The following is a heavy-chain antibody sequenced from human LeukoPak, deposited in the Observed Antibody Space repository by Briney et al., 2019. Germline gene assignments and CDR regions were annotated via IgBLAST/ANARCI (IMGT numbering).Heavy chain of an antibody. Sequence: MPSETLSLTCAASGGSISSGGYSWSWIRQPPGKGLEWIGYIYHSGSTYYNPSLKSRVTISVDRSKNQFSLKLSSVTAADTAVYYCARGTYDFWSGYTDWFDPWGQGTLVTVSS. CDR3: ARGTYDFWSGYTDWFDP. D-gene: IGHD3-3*01. CDR2: IYHSGST. CDR1: GGSISSGGYS. V-gene: IGHV4-30-2*01. J-gene: IGHJ5*02.